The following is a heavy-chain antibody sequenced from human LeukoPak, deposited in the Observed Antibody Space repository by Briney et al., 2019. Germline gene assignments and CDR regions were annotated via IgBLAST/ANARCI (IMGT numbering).Heavy chain of an antibody. D-gene: IGHD3-16*01. V-gene: IGHV3-23*01. CDR3: ARDRLGAMLFFDS. Sequence: QPGGSLRLSCAASGFTFSSYGMSWVRQPPGKGLEWVSAITGTGHITYYADSVKGRFTISRDNSKNTLYLQMNSLRAEDTALYYCARDRLGAMLFFDSWGQGTLVTVSS. CDR1: GFTFSSYG. CDR2: ITGTGHIT. J-gene: IGHJ4*02.